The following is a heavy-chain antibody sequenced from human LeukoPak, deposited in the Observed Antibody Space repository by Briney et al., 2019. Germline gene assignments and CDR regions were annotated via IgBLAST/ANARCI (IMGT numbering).Heavy chain of an antibody. V-gene: IGHV3-49*03. J-gene: IGHJ4*02. D-gene: IGHD2-21*02. CDR3: STDWWRLGFDY. CDR1: GITPGDQS. CDR2: GRSNVYGGPT. Sequence: GGSLRLSCTASGITPGDQSTSWFRQAPGQGMDWGGFGRSNVYGGPTEDAASVRGRSTLSRDDCKNIAYLEMNTLRGAETAVNYCSTDWWRLGFDYWAQGTLVTVSS.